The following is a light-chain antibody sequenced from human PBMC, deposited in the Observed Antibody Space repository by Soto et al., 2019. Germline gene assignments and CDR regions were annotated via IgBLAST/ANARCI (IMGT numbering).Light chain of an antibody. CDR1: SSDVGGYNY. V-gene: IGLV2-11*01. J-gene: IGLJ1*01. CDR3: CSYAGSPRYV. CDR2: DVS. Sequence: QSALTQPRSVSGSPGQSVTISCTGTSSDVGGYNYVSWYQQHPGKAPKVMFYDVSERPSGVPDRFSGSKSGNTAFLTISGLQAEDEADYYCCSYAGSPRYVFGTGTKLTVL.